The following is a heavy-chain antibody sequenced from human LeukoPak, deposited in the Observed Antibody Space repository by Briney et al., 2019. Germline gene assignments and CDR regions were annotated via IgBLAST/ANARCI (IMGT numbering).Heavy chain of an antibody. CDR2: ISSSSSYI. CDR1: GFIFSSYS. J-gene: IGHJ4*02. D-gene: IGHD6-13*01. CDR3: ARGTGYSTPQIDY. Sequence: PGGSLRLSCAASGFIFSSYSMNWVRQAPGKGLEWVSFISSSSSYIYYADSVKGRFTVSRDNAKDSLYLQMNSLRVEDTAVYYCARGTGYSTPQIDYWGQGTLVTVSS. V-gene: IGHV3-21*01.